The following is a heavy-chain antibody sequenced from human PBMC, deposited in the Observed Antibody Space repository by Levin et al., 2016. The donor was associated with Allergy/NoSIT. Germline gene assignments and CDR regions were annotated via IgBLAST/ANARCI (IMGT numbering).Heavy chain of an antibody. CDR3: ARTTLRGSGWYDGWFDP. CDR2: IIPIFGTA. V-gene: IGHV1-69*06. Sequence: WVRQAPGQGLEWMGGIIPIFGTANYAQKFQGRVTITADKSTSTAYMELSSLRSEDTAVYYCARTTLRGSGWYDGWFDPWGQGTLVTVSS. D-gene: IGHD6-19*01. J-gene: IGHJ5*02.